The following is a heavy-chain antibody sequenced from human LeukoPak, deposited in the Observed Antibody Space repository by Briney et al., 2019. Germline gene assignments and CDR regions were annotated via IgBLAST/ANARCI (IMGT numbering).Heavy chain of an antibody. V-gene: IGHV4-59*01. D-gene: IGHD4-17*01. J-gene: IGHJ4*02. CDR1: GGSISSYY. CDR2: IYYSGST. Sequence: SETLSLTCTVSGGSISSYYWSWTRQPPGKGLEWIGYIYYSGSTNYNPSLKSRVTISVDTSKNQFSLKLSSVTAADTAVYYCARADGETGTYYSDYWGQGTLVTVSS. CDR3: ARADGETGTYYSDY.